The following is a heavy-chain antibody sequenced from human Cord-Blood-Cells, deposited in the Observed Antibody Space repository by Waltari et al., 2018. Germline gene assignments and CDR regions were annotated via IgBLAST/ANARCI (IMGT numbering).Heavy chain of an antibody. Sequence: QVQLVQSGAEVKKPGASVTVSCKASGYTFTSYGISWVRQAPGQGLEWMGWISAYNGNTHYAQNLQGRVTMTTDTSTSTAYMELRSLRSDDTAVYYCARVPLGAKDWYFDRWGRGTLVTVSS. V-gene: IGHV1-18*01. CDR1: GYTFTSYG. CDR2: ISAYNGNT. J-gene: IGHJ2*01. CDR3: ARVPLGAKDWYFDR. D-gene: IGHD7-27*01.